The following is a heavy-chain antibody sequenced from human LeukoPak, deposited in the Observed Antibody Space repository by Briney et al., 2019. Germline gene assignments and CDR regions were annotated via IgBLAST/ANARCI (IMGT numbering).Heavy chain of an antibody. Sequence: GGSLRLSCAASGFTFSNAWMSWVRQAPGKGLEWVGRIKSKTDVGTTDYAAPVKGRFTISRDDSKNTLYLQMYSLKTEDTAVYYCTTLIREAGWGQGTLVTVSS. D-gene: IGHD3-22*01. V-gene: IGHV3-15*01. CDR3: TTLIREAG. CDR1: GFTFSNAW. J-gene: IGHJ4*02. CDR2: IKSKTDVGTT.